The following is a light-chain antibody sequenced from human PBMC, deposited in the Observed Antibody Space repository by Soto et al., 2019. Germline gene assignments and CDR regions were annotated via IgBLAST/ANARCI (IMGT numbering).Light chain of an antibody. J-gene: IGKJ2*01. CDR3: QQSYNSPMYT. Sequence: DIQMTQSPSSLSASVGDRVTTTCRASQSISRSLNWYQQKPGKAPKLLIYAASSLQNGVPSRFSGSGSGTDFTLTISSLQPEDVATYSCQQSYNSPMYTFGQGTTLEIK. V-gene: IGKV1-39*01. CDR1: QSISRS. CDR2: AAS.